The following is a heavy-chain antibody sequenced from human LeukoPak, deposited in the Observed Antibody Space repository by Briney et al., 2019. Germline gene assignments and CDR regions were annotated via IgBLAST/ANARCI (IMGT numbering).Heavy chain of an antibody. CDR1: GFTFSSYS. J-gene: IGHJ5*02. CDR2: ISSSSSDI. D-gene: IGHD3-22*01. CDR3: ARDDNYYDSSGNNWFDP. Sequence: GGSLRLSCAASGFTFSSYSMNWVRQAPGKGLEWVSSISSSSSDIYYANSVKGRFTITRDNAKNSLYLQMNSLRAEDTAVYYCARDDNYYDSSGNNWFDPWGQGTLVTVSS. V-gene: IGHV3-21*01.